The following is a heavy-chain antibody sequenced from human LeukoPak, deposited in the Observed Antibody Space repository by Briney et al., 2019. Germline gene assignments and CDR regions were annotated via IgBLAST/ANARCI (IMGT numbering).Heavy chain of an antibody. J-gene: IGHJ4*02. CDR3: AKDPLQYGSGSYYFDY. Sequence: GGSLRLSCAASGFTVSSNYMSWVRQAPGKGLEWVSVIYSGGSTYYADSVKGRFTISRDSSKNTLYLQMNSLRAEDTAVYYCAKDPLQYGSGSYYFDYWGQGTLVTVSS. CDR1: GFTVSSNY. CDR2: IYSGGST. V-gene: IGHV3-53*05. D-gene: IGHD3-10*01.